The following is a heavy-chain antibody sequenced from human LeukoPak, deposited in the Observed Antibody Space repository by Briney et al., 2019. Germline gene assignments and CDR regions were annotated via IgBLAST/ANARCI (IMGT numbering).Heavy chain of an antibody. CDR3: ARDRTDDSGVNYNPMFDL. Sequence: PGGSLRLSCAASGFTFSSHWMHWVRQAPGKGLEWVSRINPAGSDTRYADSVKGRFTISRDNAKNTLYLQMNSLRGEDTAVYYCARDRTDDSGVNYNPMFDLWGQGTMVTASS. J-gene: IGHJ3*01. CDR2: INPAGSDT. V-gene: IGHV3-74*01. CDR1: GFTFSSHW. D-gene: IGHD3-10*01.